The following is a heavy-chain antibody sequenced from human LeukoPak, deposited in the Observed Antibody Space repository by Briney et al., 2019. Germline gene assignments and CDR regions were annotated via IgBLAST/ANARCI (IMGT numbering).Heavy chain of an antibody. V-gene: IGHV1-69*05. CDR2: IIPIFGTA. CDR1: GYTFTSYG. J-gene: IGHJ4*02. CDR3: ASTSRPPNWGNDH. Sequence: SVKVSCKASGYTFTSYGISWVRQAPGQGLEWMGGIIPIFGTANYAQKFQGRVTITTDESTSTAYMELSSLRSEDTAVYYCASTSRPPNWGNDHWGQGTLVTVSS. D-gene: IGHD7-27*01.